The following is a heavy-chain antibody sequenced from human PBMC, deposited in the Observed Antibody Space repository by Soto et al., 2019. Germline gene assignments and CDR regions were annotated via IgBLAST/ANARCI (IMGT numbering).Heavy chain of an antibody. CDR2: ISYDGSNK. CDR3: AKGLRYFDWLTFDY. Sequence: GGSLRLSCAASGFTFSSYVMHGVRQAPGKGLEWVAVISYDGSNKYYADSVKGRFTISRDNSKNTLYLQMNSLRAEDTAVYYCAKGLRYFDWLTFDYWGQGTLVTVSS. J-gene: IGHJ4*02. V-gene: IGHV3-30*18. D-gene: IGHD3-9*01. CDR1: GFTFSSYV.